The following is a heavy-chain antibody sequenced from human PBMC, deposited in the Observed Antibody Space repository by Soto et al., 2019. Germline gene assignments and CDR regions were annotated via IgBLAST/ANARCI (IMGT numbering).Heavy chain of an antibody. CDR2: IYHSGST. CDR3: ASLLGYCTTSACSGGV. J-gene: IGHJ4*02. D-gene: IGHD2-8*01. V-gene: IGHV4-4*02. CDR1: SGSISSSNW. Sequence: SETLSLTCAVSSGSISSSNWWSWVRQPPGKGLEWLGEIYHSGSTNYSPSLRSRVSISVDRSKNQFSLQLSSVTATDTAVYYCASLLGYCTTSACSGGVWGQGTLVTVSS.